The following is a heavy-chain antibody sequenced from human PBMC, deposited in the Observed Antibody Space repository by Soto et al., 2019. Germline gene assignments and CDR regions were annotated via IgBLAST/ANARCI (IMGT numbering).Heavy chain of an antibody. CDR3: ARDRSGSYYGMDV. CDR2: INHSGST. D-gene: IGHD5-12*01. J-gene: IGHJ6*02. Sequence: SETLSLICAVYGGSFSGYYWSCIRQPPGKGLEWIGEINHSGSTNYNPSLKSRVTISVDTSKNQFSLKLSSVTAADTAVYYCARDRSGSYYGMDVWGQGTTVTVSS. V-gene: IGHV4-34*01. CDR1: GGSFSGYY.